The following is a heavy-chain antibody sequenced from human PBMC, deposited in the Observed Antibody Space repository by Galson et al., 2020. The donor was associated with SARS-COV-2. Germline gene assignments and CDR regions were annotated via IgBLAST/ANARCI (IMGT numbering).Heavy chain of an antibody. D-gene: IGHD3-22*01. V-gene: IGHV3-23*01. CDR2: ISGSGSAT. CDR1: GFTFSSYA. Sequence: GESLKISCAASGFTFSSYAMNWLRQAPGKGLEWVSGISGSGSATYYAGSVKGRFTISRDNSQNTLYLQMNGLRAEDTAIYYCANRHRDSSGFDYWGQGARVTVAS. J-gene: IGHJ4*02. CDR3: ANRHRDSSGFDY.